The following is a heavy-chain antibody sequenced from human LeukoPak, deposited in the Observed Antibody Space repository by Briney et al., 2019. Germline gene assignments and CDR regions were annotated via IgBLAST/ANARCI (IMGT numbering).Heavy chain of an antibody. CDR1: GFTFSSYE. V-gene: IGHV3-48*03. Sequence: PGGSLRLPCAASGFTFSSYERKWVRQAPGKGLEWVSYISSSGVNVYYADSARGRFTISRDNAKNSLYLQMNSLRAEDTAVYYCARGDLYHGMDVWGQGTTVTVS. CDR3: ARGDLYHGMDV. CDR2: ISSSGVNV. J-gene: IGHJ6*02.